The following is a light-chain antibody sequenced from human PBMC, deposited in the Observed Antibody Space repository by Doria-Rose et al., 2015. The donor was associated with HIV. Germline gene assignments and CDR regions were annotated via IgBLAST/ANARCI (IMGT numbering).Light chain of an antibody. Sequence: TQSPETLSVSPGESATLSCRASQSVSTDLAWYQHKPGQAPRLLIWGASTRATGIPARFSGSWSGTEFTLTISSLQSEDFAIYFCHQYNNWHTFGQGTRLDIK. CDR3: HQYNNWHT. CDR1: QSVSTD. CDR2: GAS. V-gene: IGKV3-15*01. J-gene: IGKJ5*01.